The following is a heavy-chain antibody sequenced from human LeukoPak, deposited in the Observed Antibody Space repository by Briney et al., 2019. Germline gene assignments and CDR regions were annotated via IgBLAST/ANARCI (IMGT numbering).Heavy chain of an antibody. CDR2: IYYSGST. J-gene: IGHJ6*03. V-gene: IGHV4-39*07. Sequence: GSLRLSCAASGFTFSSYSMNWVRQAPGKGLEWIGSIYYSGSTYYNPSLKSRVTISVDTSKNQFSLKLSSVTVADTAVYYCARDGAADYYMDVWGKGTTVTVSS. CDR1: GFTFSSYS. CDR3: ARDGAADYYMDV.